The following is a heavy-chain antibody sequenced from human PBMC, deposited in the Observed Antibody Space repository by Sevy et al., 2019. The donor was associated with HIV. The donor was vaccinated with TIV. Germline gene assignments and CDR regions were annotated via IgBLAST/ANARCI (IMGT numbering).Heavy chain of an antibody. V-gene: IGHV1-18*01. CDR2: ISAFNGNT. J-gene: IGHJ6*02. CDR1: DYTFKDYR. D-gene: IGHD5-12*01. Sequence: ATVKVSCKASDYTFKDYRITWVRQVAGQGLEWMGWISAFNGNTKYSERFHGRVTMTIDTSTTTAYVEVRILRSDDTAVYYCARQERENGYNGYRPYFLYKGMDVWGQGTSVTVSS. CDR3: ARQERENGYNGYRPYFLYKGMDV.